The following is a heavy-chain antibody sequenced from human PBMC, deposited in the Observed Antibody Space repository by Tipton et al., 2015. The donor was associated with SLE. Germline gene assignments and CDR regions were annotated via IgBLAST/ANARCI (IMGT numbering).Heavy chain of an antibody. Sequence: SLRLSCAASGFTFDDHAMHWVRQAPGKGLEWAAGISWNSGIIDYADSVKGRFIISRDNAKNSLYLQMNSLTTEDTAFYYCTKDIGPSGSLNWFDPWGQGTLVTVSS. CDR3: TKDIGPSGSLNWFDP. D-gene: IGHD3-3*01. CDR2: ISWNSGII. J-gene: IGHJ5*02. CDR1: GFTFDDHA. V-gene: IGHV3-9*01.